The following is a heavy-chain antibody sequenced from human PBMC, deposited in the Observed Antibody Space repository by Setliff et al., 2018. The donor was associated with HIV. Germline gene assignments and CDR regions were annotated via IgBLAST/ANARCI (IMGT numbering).Heavy chain of an antibody. V-gene: IGHV4-39*01. J-gene: IGHJ4*02. Sequence: SETLSLTCTVSGDSVSSASYYWSWIRQPPGKGLEWIGYIYYSGSAYYNPSLKSRVTISIDTSNNQISLRLSSVTAADTAVYYCASHSGGWNYYLDYWGQGTLVTVSS. CDR3: ASHSGGWNYYLDY. CDR1: GDSVSSASYY. D-gene: IGHD6-19*01. CDR2: IYYSGSA.